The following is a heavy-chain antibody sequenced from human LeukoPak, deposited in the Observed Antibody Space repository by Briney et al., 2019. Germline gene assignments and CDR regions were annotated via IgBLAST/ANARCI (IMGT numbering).Heavy chain of an antibody. CDR1: GGSISSYY. D-gene: IGHD3-16*02. CDR3: TRGDYDYVWGSYRHGYFDY. J-gene: IGHJ4*02. Sequence: SENLSLTCTVSGGSISSYYWSWIRQPPGKGLEWIGYIYYSGSTNYNPSLKSRVTISVDTSKNQFSLKLSSVTAADTAVYYCTRGDYDYVWGSYRHGYFDYWGQGTLVTVSS. V-gene: IGHV4-59*01. CDR2: IYYSGST.